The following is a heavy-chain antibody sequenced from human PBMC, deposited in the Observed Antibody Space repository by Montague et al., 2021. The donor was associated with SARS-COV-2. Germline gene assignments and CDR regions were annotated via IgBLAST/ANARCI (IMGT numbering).Heavy chain of an antibody. V-gene: IGHV3-23*01. CDR3: ARDPQYSKSWLHTIFEN. CDR2: ISGSGEST. J-gene: IGHJ4*02. Sequence: SLRLSCAASGFTFSSYAMHWVRQAPGKGLEWVSGISGSGESTYYADSVKGRFTVSRDNSKNTAHLQMNSLRAEDTAVYYCARDPQYSKSWLHTIFENWGQGTLVTVSS. D-gene: IGHD6-13*01. CDR1: GFTFSSYA.